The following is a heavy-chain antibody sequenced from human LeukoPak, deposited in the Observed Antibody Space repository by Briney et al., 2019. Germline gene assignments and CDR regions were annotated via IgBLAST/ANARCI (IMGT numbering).Heavy chain of an antibody. Sequence: GASVKVSCKPSGYTFTAYYMHWVRQAPGQGLEWMGYTNPNSAGTYYAERFQGRVTMTRDTSTSTAYMELTRLTSDDTAVYYCATPVPRRGISAAGSQIFDFWGQGTLVTVSS. CDR2: TNPNSAGT. J-gene: IGHJ4*02. CDR3: ATPVPRRGISAAGSQIFDF. CDR1: GYTFTAYY. V-gene: IGHV1-2*02. D-gene: IGHD6-13*01.